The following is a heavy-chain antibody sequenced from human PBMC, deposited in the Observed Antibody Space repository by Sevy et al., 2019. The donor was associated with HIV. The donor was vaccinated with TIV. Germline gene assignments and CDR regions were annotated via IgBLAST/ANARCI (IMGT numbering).Heavy chain of an antibody. CDR2: INSDGSRT. CDR1: GFTFSSDW. D-gene: IGHD1-26*01. V-gene: IGHV3-74*01. Sequence: GGSLRLSCKVSGFTFSSDWMHWVRQAPGKGLVWVSRINSDGSRTNYADSVKGRFTISRDSAKNTLFLQMDSLRAEDTAMYYCIRGTSGTFGHWGQGTLVTVSS. J-gene: IGHJ4*02. CDR3: IRGTSGTFGH.